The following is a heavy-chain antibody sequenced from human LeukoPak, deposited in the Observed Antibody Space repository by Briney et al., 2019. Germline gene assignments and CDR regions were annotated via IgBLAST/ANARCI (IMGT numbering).Heavy chain of an antibody. V-gene: IGHV3-7*01. CDR1: GFTFSNYW. CDR2: IKQDGSEK. Sequence: GGSLRFSCAASGFTFSNYWMSWVRQAPGKGLEWVANIKQDGSEKYYVDSVKGRFTISRDNAKNSLYLQMSSQRAEDTAVYYCARDDFWAHDQWGQGTLVTVSS. CDR3: ARDDFWAHDQ. J-gene: IGHJ4*02. D-gene: IGHD3-3*01.